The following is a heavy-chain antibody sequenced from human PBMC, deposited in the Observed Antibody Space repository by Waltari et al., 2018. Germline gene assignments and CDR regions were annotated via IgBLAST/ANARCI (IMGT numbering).Heavy chain of an antibody. CDR3: ARDAHIVVVTGYFDL. Sequence: EVQLVESGGGLVQPGGSLRLSCAASGFTFSSYSMNWVRQAPGKGLEWVSYISSSSSTIYYADSVKGRFTISRDNAKNSLYLQMNSLRAEDTAVYYCARDAHIVVVTGYFDLWGRGTLVTVSS. CDR1: GFTFSSYS. J-gene: IGHJ2*01. CDR2: ISSSSSTI. V-gene: IGHV3-48*01. D-gene: IGHD2-21*02.